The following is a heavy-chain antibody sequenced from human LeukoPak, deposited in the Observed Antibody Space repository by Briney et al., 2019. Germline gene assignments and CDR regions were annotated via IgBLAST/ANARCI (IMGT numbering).Heavy chain of an antibody. CDR2: IKQDGSEK. CDR3: ATVGYGSGSNLFGDYFDY. V-gene: IGHV3-7*03. CDR1: GFTFSSYW. J-gene: IGHJ4*02. D-gene: IGHD3-10*01. Sequence: GGSLRLSCAASGFTFSSYWMSWVRQAPGKGREWVANIKQDGSEKYYVDSVKGRFTISRDNAKNSLYLQMNSLKTDDTAVYYCATVGYGSGSNLFGDYFDYWGQGTLVSVSS.